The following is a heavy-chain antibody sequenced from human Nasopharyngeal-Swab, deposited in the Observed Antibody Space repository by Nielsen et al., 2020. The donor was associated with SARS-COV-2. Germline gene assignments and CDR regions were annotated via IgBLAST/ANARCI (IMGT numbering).Heavy chain of an antibody. Sequence: SETLSLTCAVSLGSIISSNWWSWVRQPPGKGLEWVGQIYHSGSTNYSPSLKSRVTISVDKSKNQFSLRLSSVTAADTAVYYCARGDLAYCGGDCYSDAFDIWGQGTMVTVSS. J-gene: IGHJ3*02. CDR2: IYHSGST. D-gene: IGHD2-21*02. CDR1: LGSIISSNW. V-gene: IGHV4-4*02. CDR3: ARGDLAYCGGDCYSDAFDI.